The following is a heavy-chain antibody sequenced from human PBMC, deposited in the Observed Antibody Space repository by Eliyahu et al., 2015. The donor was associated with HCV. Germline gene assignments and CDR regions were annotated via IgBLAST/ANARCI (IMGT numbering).Heavy chain of an antibody. J-gene: IGHJ6*02. CDR3: ARFEGSSWFYYYYGMDV. CDR1: GGSFSGYY. CDR2: INHSGST. Sequence: QVQLQQWGAGLLKPSETLSLTCAVYGGSFSGYYWGWIRQPPGKGLEWIGEINHSGSTNYHPSLKSRVTISVDTSKNQFSLKLSSVTAADTAVYYCARFEGSSWFYYYYGMDVWGQGTTVTVSS. D-gene: IGHD6-13*01. V-gene: IGHV4-34*01.